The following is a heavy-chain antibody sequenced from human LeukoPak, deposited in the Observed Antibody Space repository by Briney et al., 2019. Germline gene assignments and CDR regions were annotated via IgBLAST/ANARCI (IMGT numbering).Heavy chain of an antibody. CDR1: GYTLTELS. CDR2: FDPEDGET. Sequence: ASVKVSCKVSGYTLTELSMHWVRQAPGKGLEWMGGFDPEDGETIYAQKFQGRVTMTEDTSTDTAYMELSSLRSEDTAVYYCATGFPFFGVVIIDYYYMDVWGKGTTVTASS. V-gene: IGHV1-24*01. J-gene: IGHJ6*03. CDR3: ATGFPFFGVVIIDYYYMDV. D-gene: IGHD3-3*01.